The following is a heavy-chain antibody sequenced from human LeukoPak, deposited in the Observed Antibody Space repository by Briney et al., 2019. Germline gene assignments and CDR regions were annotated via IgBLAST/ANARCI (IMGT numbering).Heavy chain of an antibody. Sequence: ASVKVSCKASGYTFTSYGISWVRQAPGQGLEWMGWISAYSGNTNYAQKLQGRVTMTTDTSTSTAYMELRGLRSDDTAVYYCARDRPLRYSSGWYEPHASIDAFDIWGQGTMVTVSS. CDR3: ARDRPLRYSSGWYEPHASIDAFDI. D-gene: IGHD6-19*01. CDR2: ISAYSGNT. V-gene: IGHV1-18*01. CDR1: GYTFTSYG. J-gene: IGHJ3*02.